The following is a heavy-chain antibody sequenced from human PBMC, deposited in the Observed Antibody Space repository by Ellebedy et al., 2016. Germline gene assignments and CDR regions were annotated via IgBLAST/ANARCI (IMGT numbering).Heavy chain of an antibody. V-gene: IGHV1-3*01. D-gene: IGHD5-24*01. CDR1: GYTFTSYA. J-gene: IGHJ6*02. CDR3: AGWLQFRGAFYYYYGMDV. CDR2: INAGNGNT. Sequence: ASVKVSCKASGYTFTSYAMHWVRQAPGQRLEWMGWINAGNGNTKYSQKFQGRVTITRDTSASTAYMELSSLRSDDTAVYYCAGWLQFRGAFYYYYGMDVWGQGTTVTVSS.